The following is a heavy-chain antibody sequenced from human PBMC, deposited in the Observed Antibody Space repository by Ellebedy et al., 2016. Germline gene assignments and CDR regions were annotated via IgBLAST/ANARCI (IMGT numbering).Heavy chain of an antibody. CDR3: ARGVGSGWFDP. J-gene: IGHJ5*02. D-gene: IGHD2-15*01. CDR2: IFSDGNT. CDR1: GFNFSRYS. V-gene: IGHV3-53*01. Sequence: GGSLRLSCAASGFNFSRYSMTWVRQAPGKGLEWVSAIFSDGNTYYTDSVKGRFTISRDNSKNTLYLQMNSLRAEDTAVYYCARGVGSGWFDPWGQGTLVTVSS.